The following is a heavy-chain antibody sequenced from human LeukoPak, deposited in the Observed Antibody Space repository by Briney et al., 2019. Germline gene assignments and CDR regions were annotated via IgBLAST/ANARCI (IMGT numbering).Heavy chain of an antibody. Sequence: GGSLRLSCAASGFTFSSYEMNWVRQAPGKGLEWVSYISSSGSTIYYADTVKGRFTISRDNAKNSLYLQMNSLRAEDTAVYYCAELGITMIGCVWGKGTTVTISS. CDR1: GFTFSSYE. V-gene: IGHV3-48*03. CDR2: ISSSGSTI. D-gene: IGHD3-10*02. J-gene: IGHJ6*04. CDR3: AELGITMIGCV.